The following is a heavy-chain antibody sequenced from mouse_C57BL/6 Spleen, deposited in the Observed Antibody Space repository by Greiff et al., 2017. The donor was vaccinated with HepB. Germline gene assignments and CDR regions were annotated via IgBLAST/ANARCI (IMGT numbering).Heavy chain of an antibody. Sequence: EVQLQESGGGLVKPGGSLKLSCAASGFTFSSYAMSWVRQTPEKRLEWVATISDGGSYTYYPDNVKGRFTISRDNAKNNLYLQMSHLKSEDTAMYYCARDRPRYFDVGGTGTTVTVSS. CDR3: ARDRPRYFDV. CDR1: GFTFSSYA. CDR2: ISDGGSYT. J-gene: IGHJ1*03. V-gene: IGHV5-4*01.